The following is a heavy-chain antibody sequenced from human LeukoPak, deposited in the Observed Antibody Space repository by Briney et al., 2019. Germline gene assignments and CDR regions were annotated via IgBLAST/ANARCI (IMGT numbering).Heavy chain of an antibody. D-gene: IGHD2-2*01. CDR1: GGSISSYY. CDR3: ARMVVVVPAAMESNYYYYGMDV. Sequence: SETLSLTCDVSGGSISSYYWSWIRQPPGKGLEWIGYIYYSGSTNYNPSLKSRVTISVDTSKNQFSLKLSSVTAADTAVYYCARMVVVVPAAMESNYYYYGMDVWGQGTTVTVSS. J-gene: IGHJ6*02. V-gene: IGHV4-59*01. CDR2: IYYSGST.